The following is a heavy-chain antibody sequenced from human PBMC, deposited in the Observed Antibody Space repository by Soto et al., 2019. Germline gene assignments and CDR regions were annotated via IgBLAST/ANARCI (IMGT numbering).Heavy chain of an antibody. V-gene: IGHV4-34*01. CDR1: GGSFSGYY. CDR2: INHSGST. J-gene: IGHJ4*02. D-gene: IGHD3-3*01. Sequence: SETLSLTCAVYGGSFSGYYWSWIRQPPGKGLEWIGEINHSGSTNYNPSLKSRVAISVDTSKNQFSLKLSSVTAADTAVYYCGRGITKRYDFWSGYYHQPTKSIHYFDYWGQGTLVTVSS. CDR3: GRGITKRYDFWSGYYHQPTKSIHYFDY.